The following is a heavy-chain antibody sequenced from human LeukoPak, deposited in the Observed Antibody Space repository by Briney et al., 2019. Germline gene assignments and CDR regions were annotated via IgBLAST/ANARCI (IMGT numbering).Heavy chain of an antibody. CDR3: TREYGSGSYADWFDP. CDR2: IRSKAYGGTT. V-gene: IGHV3-49*04. Sequence: GGSLRLSCTASGFTFGDYAMSWVRQAPGKGLEWVGFIRSKAYGGTTEYAASVKGRFTISRDDSKSIAYLQMNSLKTEDTAVYYRTREYGSGSYADWFDPWGQGTLVTVSS. CDR1: GFTFGDYA. J-gene: IGHJ5*02. D-gene: IGHD3-10*01.